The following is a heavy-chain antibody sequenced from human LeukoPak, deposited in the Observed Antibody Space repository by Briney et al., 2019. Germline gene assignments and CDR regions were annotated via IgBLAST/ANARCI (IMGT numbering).Heavy chain of an antibody. CDR3: ARDRNYGSGLDNLPFDY. J-gene: IGHJ4*02. D-gene: IGHD3-10*01. V-gene: IGHV3-23*01. Sequence: GGSLRLSCAASGVTLSSYAMSWARQAPGKGLEWVSGISSSGSGGNTYYADSVKGRFTISRDSSKNTLFLHMNSLRAEDTAVYYCARDRNYGSGLDNLPFDYRGQGTQVTVSS. CDR1: GVTLSSYA. CDR2: ISSSGSGGNT.